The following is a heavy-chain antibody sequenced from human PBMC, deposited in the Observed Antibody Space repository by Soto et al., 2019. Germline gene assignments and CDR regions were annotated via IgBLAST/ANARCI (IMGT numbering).Heavy chain of an antibody. D-gene: IGHD3-22*01. CDR3: AKRRDISGYEFDH. V-gene: IGHV3-9*01. Sequence: EVQLVESGGGLVQPGRSLRLSCAASGYTFDDYAMYWIRQAPGKGLEWVSGITSNSGNIDYAGSVKGRFTISRDNAKSSLYLQMSILRAEDTALYYCAKRRDISGYEFDHWGQGTPVTVSS. CDR1: GYTFDDYA. CDR2: ITSNSGNI. J-gene: IGHJ4*02.